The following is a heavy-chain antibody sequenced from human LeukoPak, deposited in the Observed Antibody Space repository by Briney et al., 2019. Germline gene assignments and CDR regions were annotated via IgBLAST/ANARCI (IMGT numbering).Heavy chain of an antibody. CDR3: AGLDGPHPGV. CDR1: GGSISSSYYY. J-gene: IGHJ6*02. CDR2: IYYSGST. D-gene: IGHD3-9*01. Sequence: TETLSLTCTVSGGSISSSYYYWGWIRQPPGKGLEWIGSIYYSGSTYYNPSLKSRVTISVDTSKNQFPLKLSSVTAADTAVYYCAGLDGPHPGVWGQGTTVTVFS. V-gene: IGHV4-39*06.